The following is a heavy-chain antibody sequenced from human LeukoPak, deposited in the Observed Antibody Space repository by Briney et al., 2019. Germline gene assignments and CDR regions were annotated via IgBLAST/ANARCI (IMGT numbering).Heavy chain of an antibody. CDR2: IYHSGST. CDR3: ARDTNEPGIAERYGMDV. CDR1: GGSISSSNW. J-gene: IGHJ6*02. Sequence: PSGTLSLTCAVSGGSISSSNWWSWVRQPPGKGLEWIGEIYHSGSTNYNQSLKSRVTISVDKSKNQFSLKLSSVTAADTAVYYCARDTNEPGIAERYGMDVWGQGTTVTVSS. D-gene: IGHD6-13*01. V-gene: IGHV4-4*02.